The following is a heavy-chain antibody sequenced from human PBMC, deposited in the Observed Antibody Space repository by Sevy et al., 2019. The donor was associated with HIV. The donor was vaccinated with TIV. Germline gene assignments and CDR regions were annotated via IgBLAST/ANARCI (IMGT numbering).Heavy chain of an antibody. CDR1: GFTFSSYS. V-gene: IGHV3-48*04. Sequence: GGSLRPSCAASGFTFSSYSMNWVRQAPGKGLEWVSYISSSSSTIYYADSVKGRFTISRDNAKNSLYLQMNSLRAEDTAVYFCARVRYNYGQKYFDYWGQGTLVTVSS. D-gene: IGHD5-18*01. CDR3: ARVRYNYGQKYFDY. CDR2: ISSSSSTI. J-gene: IGHJ4*02.